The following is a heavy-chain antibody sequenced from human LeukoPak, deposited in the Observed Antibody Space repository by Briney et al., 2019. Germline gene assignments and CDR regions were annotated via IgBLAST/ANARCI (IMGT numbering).Heavy chain of an antibody. CDR3: TTDRVLVMLYYFDY. Sequence: GGSLRLSCAASGFTFSSYGMHWVRQAPGKGLEWVAVIWYDGSNKYYADSVKGRFTISRDNSKNTLYLQMNSLRAEDTAVYYCTTDRVLVMLYYFDYWGLGTLVTVSS. CDR1: GFTFSSYG. D-gene: IGHD2-8*02. V-gene: IGHV3-33*01. J-gene: IGHJ4*02. CDR2: IWYDGSNK.